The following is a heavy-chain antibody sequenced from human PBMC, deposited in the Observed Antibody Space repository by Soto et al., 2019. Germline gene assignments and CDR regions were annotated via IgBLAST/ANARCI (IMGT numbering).Heavy chain of an antibody. J-gene: IGHJ6*02. V-gene: IGHV3-21*01. CDR2: ISSSSSYI. CDR1: GFTFSSYS. D-gene: IGHD3-16*01. CDR3: ARDRASPFLDDYVWGRNFRYYYYGMDV. Sequence: EVQLVESGGGLVKPGGSLRLSCAASGFTFSSYSMNWVRQAPGKGLEWVSSISSSSSYIYYADSVKGRFTISRDNAKNSLYLQMNSLRAEDTAVYYCARDRASPFLDDYVWGRNFRYYYYGMDVWGQGTTVTVSS.